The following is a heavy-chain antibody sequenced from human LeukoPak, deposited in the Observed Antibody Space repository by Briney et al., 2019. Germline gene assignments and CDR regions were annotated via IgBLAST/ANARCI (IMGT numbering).Heavy chain of an antibody. CDR2: IYYSGST. CDR1: GGSISSYY. V-gene: IGHV4-59*01. J-gene: IGHJ5*02. D-gene: IGHD6-19*01. CDR3: ARDYEQWLINGWFDP. Sequence: SETLSLTCTVSGGSISSYYRSWIRQPPGKGLEWIGYIYYSGSTNYNPSLKSRVTISVDTSKNQFSLKLSSVTAADTAVYYCARDYEQWLINGWFDPWGQGTLVTVSS.